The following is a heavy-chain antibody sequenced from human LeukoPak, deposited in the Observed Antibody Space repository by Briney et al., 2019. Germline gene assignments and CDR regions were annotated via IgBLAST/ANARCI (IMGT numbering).Heavy chain of an antibody. Sequence: PGGSLRLSCGASGFTFNRFCMSWVRQAPEKGLEWVSAIGGRGDNAWYADSMKGRFTISRDNSKNTLYLQMDSLRAEDTAMYYCAKDLWASETVIGTSRLPDSWGQGTLVTVSS. CDR1: GFTFNRFC. J-gene: IGHJ4*02. CDR3: AKDLWASETVIGTSRLPDS. V-gene: IGHV3-23*01. CDR2: IGGRGDNA. D-gene: IGHD6-19*01.